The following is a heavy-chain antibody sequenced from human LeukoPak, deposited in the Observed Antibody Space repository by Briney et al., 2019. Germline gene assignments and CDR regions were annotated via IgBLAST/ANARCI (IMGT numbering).Heavy chain of an antibody. J-gene: IGHJ6*03. Sequence: SETLSLTCAVYGGSFSGYYWSWIRQPPGKVLEWIGEINHSGSTNYNPSLKSRVTISVDTSKNQFSLQLNSVTPEDTAVYYCAREDGVQKGGRYYYYYMDVWAKGPRSPSP. D-gene: IGHD2-8*01. CDR2: INHSGST. V-gene: IGHV4-34*01. CDR3: AREDGVQKGGRYYYYYMDV. CDR1: GGSFSGYY.